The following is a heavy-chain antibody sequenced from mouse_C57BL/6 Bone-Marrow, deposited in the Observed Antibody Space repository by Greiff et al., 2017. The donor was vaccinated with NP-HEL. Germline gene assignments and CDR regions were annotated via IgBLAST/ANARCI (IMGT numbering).Heavy chain of an antibody. CDR3: TRIDSSGYPLGY. CDR2: ISSGGDYI. Sequence: EVKLVESGEGLVKPGGSLKLSCAASGFTFSSYAMSWVRQTPEKRLEWVAYISSGGDYIYYADTVKGRFTISRDNARNTLYLQMSSLKSEDTAMYYCTRIDSSGYPLGYWGQGTTLTVSS. J-gene: IGHJ2*01. V-gene: IGHV5-9-1*02. CDR1: GFTFSSYA. D-gene: IGHD3-2*02.